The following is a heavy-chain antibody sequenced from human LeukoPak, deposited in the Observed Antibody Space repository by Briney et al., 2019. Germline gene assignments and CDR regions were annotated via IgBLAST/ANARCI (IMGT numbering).Heavy chain of an antibody. CDR3: ARAPRSVVVPAALDY. CDR1: VGTFSSYA. J-gene: IGHJ4*02. CDR2: IIPIFGTA. V-gene: IGHV1-69*05. Sequence: ASVKVSCKASVGTFSSYAISWVRQAPGQGLEWMGGIIPIFGTANYAQKFQGRVTITTDESTSTAYMELSSLRSEDTAVYYCARAPRSVVVPAALDYWGQGTLVTVSS. D-gene: IGHD2-2*01.